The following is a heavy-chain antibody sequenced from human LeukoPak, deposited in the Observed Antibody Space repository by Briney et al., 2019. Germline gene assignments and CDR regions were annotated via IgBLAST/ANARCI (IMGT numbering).Heavy chain of an antibody. CDR3: ARGSPNNSGYSPSCFAP. V-gene: IGHV4-39*07. CDR1: GGSISSGAYY. Sequence: SETLSLTCSVSGGSISSGAYYWPWIRQPPGKGPEWSGRFYYSGNTYYNPSLKSRLTISLDMSKNQFSLRLSSVTAADTAVYYCARGSPNNSGYSPSCFAPWGQGILVTVSS. D-gene: IGHD3-22*01. CDR2: FYYSGNT. J-gene: IGHJ5*02.